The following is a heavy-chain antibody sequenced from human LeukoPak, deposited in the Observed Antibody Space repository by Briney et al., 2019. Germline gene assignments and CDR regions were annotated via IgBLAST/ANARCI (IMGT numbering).Heavy chain of an antibody. D-gene: IGHD2-15*01. Sequence: SETLSLTCTVSGGSISSYYWSWIRQPAGKGLEWIGRIYTSGSTKYNPSLKSRVTMSVDTSKNQFSLKLSSVTAADTAVYYCAGASGYCSGGSCSSFDYCGQGTLVTVSS. CDR2: IYTSGST. CDR3: AGASGYCSGGSCSSFDY. CDR1: GGSISSYY. V-gene: IGHV4-4*07. J-gene: IGHJ4*02.